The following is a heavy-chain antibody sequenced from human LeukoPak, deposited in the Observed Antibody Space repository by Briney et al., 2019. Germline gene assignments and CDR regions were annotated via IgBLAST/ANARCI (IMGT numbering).Heavy chain of an antibody. Sequence: GGSLRLSCAASGFTLSTYSINWVRQAPGKGLEWVSSISGGGSYIYYADSLKGRVTISRDNAKNSLYLQMNSLRAEDTAVYYCARVSCSSGNCCFDSWGQGTLVTVSS. V-gene: IGHV3-21*01. CDR1: GFTLSTYS. CDR3: ARVSCSSGNCCFDS. D-gene: IGHD2-15*01. CDR2: ISGGGSYI. J-gene: IGHJ4*02.